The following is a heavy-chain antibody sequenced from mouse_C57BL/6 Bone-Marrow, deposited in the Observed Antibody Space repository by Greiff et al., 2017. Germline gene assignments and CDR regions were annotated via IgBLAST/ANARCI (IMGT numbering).Heavy chain of an antibody. CDR2: IDPSDSYT. CDR3: ARGVDYDYFDY. J-gene: IGHJ2*01. D-gene: IGHD2-4*01. CDR1: GYTFTSYW. Sequence: VQLQQPGAELVKPGASVKLSCKASGYTFTSYWMQWVKQRPGQGLEWIGEIDPSDSYTNYNQKFKGKATLTVDTSSSTAYIQLSSLTSEDSAVYYCARGVDYDYFDYWGQGTTLTVSS. V-gene: IGHV1-50*01.